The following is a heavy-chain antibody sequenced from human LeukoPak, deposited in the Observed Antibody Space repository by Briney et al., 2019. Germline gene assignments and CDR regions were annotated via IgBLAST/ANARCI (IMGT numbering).Heavy chain of an antibody. V-gene: IGHV3-7*01. Sequence: GGTLRLSCAASGFTFSSYWMSWVRQAPRRGLEGGANIKHDGSEKYYVDSVKGRFTISRDNAKNSLYLQMNSLRADDTAVYYCARAWELPWVAFDIWGQGTMVTVSS. D-gene: IGHD1-26*01. CDR3: ARAWELPWVAFDI. J-gene: IGHJ3*02. CDR2: IKHDGSEK. CDR1: GFTFSSYW.